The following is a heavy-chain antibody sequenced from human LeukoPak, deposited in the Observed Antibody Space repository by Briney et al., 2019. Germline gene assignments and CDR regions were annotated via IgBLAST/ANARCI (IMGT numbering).Heavy chain of an antibody. Sequence: GGSLRLSCAASGFTFSDYYMSWIRQAPGKGLEWVSYISSSGSTIYYADSVKGRFTISRDNAKNSLYLQMNSLRAEDTAVYYCARDHDYVWGSYRFGNYFDYWGQGNLVTVSS. D-gene: IGHD3-16*02. CDR2: ISSSGSTI. CDR1: GFTFSDYY. J-gene: IGHJ4*02. CDR3: ARDHDYVWGSYRFGNYFDY. V-gene: IGHV3-11*04.